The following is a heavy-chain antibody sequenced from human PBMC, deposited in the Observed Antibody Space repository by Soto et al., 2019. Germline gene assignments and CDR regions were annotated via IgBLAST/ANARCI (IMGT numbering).Heavy chain of an antibody. J-gene: IGHJ5*02. V-gene: IGHV4-31*03. CDR3: ARTSYDTSGTAADP. Sequence: QVQLQESGPGLVKPSQTLSLSCTVAGGSISSGNYYWSWIRQHPGKGLGWIGYIYYSGSTYYNPSLKSRVTISVDTSKNQFSLKLSSVTAADTAMYYCARTSYDTSGTAADPWGQGTLVTVSS. D-gene: IGHD3-22*01. CDR1: GGSISSGNYY. CDR2: IYYSGST.